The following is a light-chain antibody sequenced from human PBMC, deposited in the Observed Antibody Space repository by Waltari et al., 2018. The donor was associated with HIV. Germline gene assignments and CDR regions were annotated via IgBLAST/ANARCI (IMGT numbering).Light chain of an antibody. Sequence: DTQMTQSPSSLSASVGDKITITCRASRNISTYLNWFQQKSGQAPKLLIYTASNLRGGVPSRFSGSVSGTEFTLTVSCLKPEDFGTYFCQQSDSVPLTFGGGTRVE. V-gene: IGKV1-39*01. CDR3: QQSDSVPLT. J-gene: IGKJ4*01. CDR1: RNISTY. CDR2: TAS.